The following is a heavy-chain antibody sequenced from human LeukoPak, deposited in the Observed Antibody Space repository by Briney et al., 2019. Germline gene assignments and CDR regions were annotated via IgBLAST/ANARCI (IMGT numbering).Heavy chain of an antibody. D-gene: IGHD6-19*01. CDR1: GFTVSSNY. J-gene: IGHJ4*02. CDR3: ARAGASAVAHLDY. Sequence: GGSLRLSCAASGFTVSSNYMNWVRQAPGKGLEWVSVIFSDRRTFYADSVKGRFTISRDDSKSTLYLQMNSLRAEDTAVYYCARAGASAVAHLDYWGREPWSPSPQ. CDR2: IFSDRRT. V-gene: IGHV3-53*01.